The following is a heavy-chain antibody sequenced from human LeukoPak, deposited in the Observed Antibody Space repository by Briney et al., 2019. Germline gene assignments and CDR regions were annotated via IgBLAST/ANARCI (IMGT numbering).Heavy chain of an antibody. Sequence: GGSLRLSCTASGFTFGDSAMSWLRQAPGKGLEWVGFIRSKVYGGTTEYAASVKGRFTISRDDSKSIAYLQMNSLKTEDTAVYYCTRNRGSSWYYGYYYMGVWGKGTTVTVSS. CDR2: IRSKVYGGTT. CDR1: GFTFGDSA. J-gene: IGHJ6*03. V-gene: IGHV3-49*03. CDR3: TRNRGSSWYYGYYYMGV. D-gene: IGHD6-13*01.